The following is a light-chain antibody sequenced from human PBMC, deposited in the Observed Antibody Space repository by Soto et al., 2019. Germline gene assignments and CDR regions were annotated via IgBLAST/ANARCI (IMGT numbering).Light chain of an antibody. J-gene: IGKJ1*01. CDR3: QQYGSSGT. CDR2: GAS. Sequence: EFVLTQSPGTLSLSPMEIAAPSAMASQTVRNNYLAWYQQKPGQAPRLLIYGASNRATGIPDRFSGSGSGTDFTLTISRLETEDFAVYYCQQYGSSGTFGQGTKVDIK. V-gene: IGKV3-20*01. CDR1: QTVRNNY.